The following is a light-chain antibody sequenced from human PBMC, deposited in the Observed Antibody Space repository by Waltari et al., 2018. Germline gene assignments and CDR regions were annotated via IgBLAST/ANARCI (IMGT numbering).Light chain of an antibody. Sequence: IQFTQSPSSLSASVGYRVTITCRASPGISSYLAWYQQKPGKAPKVLIYAASTLQSGVPSRFSRSGSGTDFTLTISSLQPADFATYYCQQLNSFPLTFGGGTKVEIK. J-gene: IGKJ4*01. CDR2: AAS. CDR1: PGISSY. CDR3: QQLNSFPLT. V-gene: IGKV1-9*01.